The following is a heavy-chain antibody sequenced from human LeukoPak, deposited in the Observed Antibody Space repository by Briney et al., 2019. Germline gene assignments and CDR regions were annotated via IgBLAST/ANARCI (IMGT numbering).Heavy chain of an antibody. V-gene: IGHV4-39*01. CDR3: ASFYCSGGSCYQYYYYYYMDV. CDR1: GGSISSRSYY. Sequence: TSETLSLTCTVSGGSISSRSYYWGWIRQPPGKGLEWIGIIYYSGSTSSNPSLRSRVTISVDTSKNQFSLKLSSVTAADTAVYYCASFYCSGGSCYQYYYYYYMDVWGKGTTVTISS. CDR2: IYYSGST. D-gene: IGHD2-15*01. J-gene: IGHJ6*03.